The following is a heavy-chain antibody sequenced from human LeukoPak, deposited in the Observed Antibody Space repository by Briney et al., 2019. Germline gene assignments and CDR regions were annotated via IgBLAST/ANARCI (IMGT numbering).Heavy chain of an antibody. CDR2: VSGSGGNR. J-gene: IGHJ4*02. D-gene: IGHD5-24*01. CDR3: AKEDGYKTTHFDY. Sequence: GGSLRLSCVASGFSFSSYAMSWVRQAPGKGLEWVSTVSGSGGNRYYADSVKGRFTISRDNSRNTQYLQMSSLRAEDTALYYCAKEDGYKTTHFDYWGQGTLVTVSS. V-gene: IGHV3-23*01. CDR1: GFSFSSYA.